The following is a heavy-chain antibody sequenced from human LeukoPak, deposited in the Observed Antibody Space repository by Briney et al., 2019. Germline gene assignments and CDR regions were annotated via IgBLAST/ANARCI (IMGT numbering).Heavy chain of an antibody. CDR2: INPNSGGT. Sequence: ASVKVSCKTSGYTFTGYYMHWVRQAPGQGLEWMGWINPNSGGTNYAQKFQGWVTMTRNTSISTAYMELSRLTSDDTAVYYCARGGSSEAFDIWGQGTMVTVSS. V-gene: IGHV1-2*04. CDR1: GYTFTGYY. J-gene: IGHJ3*02. CDR3: ARGGSSEAFDI.